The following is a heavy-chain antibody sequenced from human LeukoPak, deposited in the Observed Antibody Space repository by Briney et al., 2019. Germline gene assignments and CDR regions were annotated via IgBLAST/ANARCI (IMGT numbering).Heavy chain of an antibody. V-gene: IGHV3-48*03. D-gene: IGHD3-10*01. J-gene: IGHJ5*02. CDR1: GFTFSSYE. CDR2: ISSSGSTI. CDR3: AADYYYGSGSDRFDP. Sequence: GGSLRLSCAASGFTFSSYEMNWVRQAPGKGLEWVSYISSSGSTIYYADSVKGRFTISRDNAKNSLYLQMNSLRAEDTAVYYCAADYYYGSGSDRFDPWGQGTLVTVSS.